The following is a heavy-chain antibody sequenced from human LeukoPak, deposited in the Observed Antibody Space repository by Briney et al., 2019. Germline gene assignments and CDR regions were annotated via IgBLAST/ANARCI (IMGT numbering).Heavy chain of an antibody. CDR3: AKARYYYDFWG. CDR1: GFTFSSYG. Sequence: GGSLRLSCAASGFTFSSYGMHWVRQAPGKGLEWVAVISYDGSNKYYADSVKGRFTISRDNSKNTLYLQMNSLRAEDTAVYYRAKARYYYDFWGWGQGTLVTVSS. V-gene: IGHV3-30*18. J-gene: IGHJ4*02. D-gene: IGHD3-3*01. CDR2: ISYDGSNK.